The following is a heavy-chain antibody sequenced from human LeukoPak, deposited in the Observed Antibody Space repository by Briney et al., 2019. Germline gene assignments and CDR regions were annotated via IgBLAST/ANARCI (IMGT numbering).Heavy chain of an antibody. D-gene: IGHD3-10*01. CDR1: GYNFNTYW. Sequence: KTGESLKISCKGSGYNFNTYWVAWVRQLPGKGLEWMGIIRPMNSDVRYSPSFQGQVTTSADRSINTPYLQWSSLTASDTAMYYCASRPFETTVVPWDFYWGQGTQVTVSS. CDR3: ASRPFETTVVPWDFY. CDR2: IRPMNSDV. J-gene: IGHJ4*02. V-gene: IGHV5-51*01.